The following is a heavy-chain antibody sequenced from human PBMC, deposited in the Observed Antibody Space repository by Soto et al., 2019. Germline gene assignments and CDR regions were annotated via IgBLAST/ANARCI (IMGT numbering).Heavy chain of an antibody. D-gene: IGHD6-19*01. J-gene: IGHJ5*02. CDR3: AKSKRRIAVAGTDNWFDP. CDR1: GFTFSSYA. V-gene: IGHV3-23*01. CDR2: ISGRGGST. Sequence: LRLSCAASGFTFSSYAMSWVRQAPGKGLEWASAISGRGGSTYYADSVKGRFTISRDNSKNTLYLQMNSLRAEDTAVYYCAKSKRRIAVAGTDNWFDPWGQGTLVTVSS.